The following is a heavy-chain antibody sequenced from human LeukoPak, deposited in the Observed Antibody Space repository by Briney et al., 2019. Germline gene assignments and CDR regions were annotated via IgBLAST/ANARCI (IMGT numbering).Heavy chain of an antibody. D-gene: IGHD3-3*01. CDR1: GGSISSYY. V-gene: IGHV4-59*01. CDR2: IYYSGST. Sequence: SETLSLTCTASGGSISSYYWSWIRQPPGKGLEWIGYIYYSGSTNYNPSLKSRVTISVDTSKNQFSLKLSSVTAADTAVYYCARDGGFLEWSVSPYGMDVWGQGTTVTVSS. J-gene: IGHJ6*02. CDR3: ARDGGFLEWSVSPYGMDV.